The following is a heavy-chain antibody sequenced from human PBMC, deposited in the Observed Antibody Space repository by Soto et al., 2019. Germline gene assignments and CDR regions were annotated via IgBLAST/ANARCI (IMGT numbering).Heavy chain of an antibody. CDR2: ISSSSSTI. J-gene: IGHJ4*02. D-gene: IGHD2-21*01. CDR3: ARDWATSFAKAFDY. CDR1: GFTFSSYS. Sequence: GGSLRLSCAASGFTFSSYSMNWVRQAPGKGLEWVSYISSSSSTIYYADSVKGRFTISRDNAKNSLYLQMNSLRAEDTAVYYCARDWATSFAKAFDYWGQGTLVTVSS. V-gene: IGHV3-48*01.